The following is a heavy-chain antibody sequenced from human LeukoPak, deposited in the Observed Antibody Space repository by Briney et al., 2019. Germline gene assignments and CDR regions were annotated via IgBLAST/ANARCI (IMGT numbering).Heavy chain of an antibody. CDR1: GGTFSSYA. J-gene: IGHJ4*02. Sequence: ASVKVSCKASGGTFSSYAISWVRQAPGQGLEWMGGIIPIFGTANYAQKFQGRVTITADKSTSTAYMELSSLRSEDTAVYYCARERYSSGWYNYFDYWGQGTLVTVSS. CDR2: IIPIFGTA. D-gene: IGHD6-19*01. CDR3: ARERYSSGWYNYFDY. V-gene: IGHV1-69*06.